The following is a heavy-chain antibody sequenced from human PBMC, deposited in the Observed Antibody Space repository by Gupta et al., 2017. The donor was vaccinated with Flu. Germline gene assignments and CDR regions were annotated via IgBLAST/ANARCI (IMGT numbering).Heavy chain of an antibody. D-gene: IGHD6-13*01. J-gene: IGHJ4*02. V-gene: IGHV3-33*01. CDR1: GFTFRSHG. CDR2: VWYDGSTT. CDR3: VRDSGIASSGRDR. Sequence: QVQLVESGGGVVQPGRSLRLSCAASGFTFRSHGMHWVRQAPGKGLEWVAVVWYDGSTTQYADSVKGRFTISRDNSKNSLFLHMDSLRAEDTAVYYCVRDSGIASSGRDRWGQGTLVTVSS.